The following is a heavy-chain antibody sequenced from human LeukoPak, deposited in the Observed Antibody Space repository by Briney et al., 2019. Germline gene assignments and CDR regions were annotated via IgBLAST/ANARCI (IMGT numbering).Heavy chain of an antibody. CDR3: ARSSRYYYMDV. J-gene: IGHJ6*03. CDR2: INEDGSIT. CDR1: GFTFSRYW. V-gene: IGHV3-74*01. Sequence: GGSLRLSCAVSGFTFSRYWMHWVRQAPGKGLMWVSRINEDGSITDYADSVKGRFTISRDNAQNTLYLQLNSLRAEDTAVYYCARSSRYYYMDVWGKGTTVTVSS.